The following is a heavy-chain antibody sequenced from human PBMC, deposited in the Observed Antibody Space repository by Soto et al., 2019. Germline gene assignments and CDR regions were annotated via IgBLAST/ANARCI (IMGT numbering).Heavy chain of an antibody. V-gene: IGHV4-39*07. CDR1: GGSISSGGYY. D-gene: IGHD4-17*01. Sequence: PSETLSLTCTVSGGSISSGGYYWSWIRQPPGKGLEWIGEINHSGSTNYNPSLKSRGTISVDTSKNQFSLKLSSVTAADTAVYYCARGANGDYDYFDYWGQGTLVTVSS. J-gene: IGHJ4*02. CDR2: INHSGST. CDR3: ARGANGDYDYFDY.